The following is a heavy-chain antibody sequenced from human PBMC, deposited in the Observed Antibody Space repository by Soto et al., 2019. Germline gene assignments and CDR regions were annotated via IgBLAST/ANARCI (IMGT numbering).Heavy chain of an antibody. J-gene: IGHJ5*02. CDR1: GYSFSTYD. D-gene: IGHD3-3*01. CDR2: ISPKNGNT. V-gene: IGHV1-18*03. Sequence: LLLQSGAELKKPGASVKISCKASGYSFSTYDISWLRQAPGQGPEWMGRISPKNGNTNYAQNFQDRVTMTADTSSSTAYMELRGLRSDDMAKYYCATSYDSGFDPWGQGTLVTVSS. CDR3: ATSYDSGFDP.